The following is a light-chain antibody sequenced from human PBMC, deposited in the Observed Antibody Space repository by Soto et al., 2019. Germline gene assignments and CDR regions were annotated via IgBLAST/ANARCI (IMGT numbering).Light chain of an antibody. CDR1: QSVSSSY. J-gene: IGKJ2*01. V-gene: IGKV3-20*01. CDR2: GAS. CDR3: QQYATLPPRYH. Sequence: EIVLTQSPGTLSLSPGERATLSCRASQSVSSSYLAWYQQKPGQAPRLLIYGASTTATGIPDRFSGSGSGTDFTLTISRLEPEDFAVYYCQQYATLPPRYHFGQGTKLEIK.